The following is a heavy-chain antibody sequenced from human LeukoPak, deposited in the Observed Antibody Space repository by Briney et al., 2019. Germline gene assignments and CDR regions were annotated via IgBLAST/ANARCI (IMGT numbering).Heavy chain of an antibody. J-gene: IGHJ4*02. CDR2: IYYSGST. Sequence: SETLSLTCTVSGGSISSYYWSWIRQPPGKGLEWIGYIYYSGSTNYNPSPKSRVTISVDTSKNQFSLKLSSVTAADTAVYYCARHPMVRGVGNDYWGQGTLVTVSS. V-gene: IGHV4-59*08. CDR1: GGSISSYY. CDR3: ARHPMVRGVGNDY. D-gene: IGHD3-10*01.